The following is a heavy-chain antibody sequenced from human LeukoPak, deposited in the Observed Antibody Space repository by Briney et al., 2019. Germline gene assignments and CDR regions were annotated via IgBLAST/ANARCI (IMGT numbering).Heavy chain of an antibody. V-gene: IGHV1-69*04. CDR1: GGTFSSYA. CDR3: VRGVGSGWAYFDY. D-gene: IGHD6-19*01. CDR2: IIPIFGIA. J-gene: IGHJ4*02. Sequence: SVKVSCKASGGTFSSYAISWVRQAPGQGLEWMGRIIPIFGIANYAQKFQGRVTITADKSTSTAYMELSSLRSEDTAVYYCVRGVGSGWAYFDYWGQGTLVTVSS.